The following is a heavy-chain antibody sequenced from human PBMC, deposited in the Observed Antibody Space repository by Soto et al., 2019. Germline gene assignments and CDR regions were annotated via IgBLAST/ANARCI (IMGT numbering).Heavy chain of an antibody. CDR2: ITFSGNTV. V-gene: IGHV3-11*01. CDR3: ARVSWRKNCGMDV. Sequence: PGGSLRLSCAASGFTFSDSYMSWIRQAPGKGLEWISYITFSGNTVYYADSLKGRFTISRDNAKNSLYLQMNRLRAEDTAVYYCARVSWRKNCGMDVWGQGTTVTVSS. J-gene: IGHJ6*02. CDR1: GFTFSDSY.